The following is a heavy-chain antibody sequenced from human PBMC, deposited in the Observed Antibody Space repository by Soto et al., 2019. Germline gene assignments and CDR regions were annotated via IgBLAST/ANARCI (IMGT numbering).Heavy chain of an antibody. V-gene: IGHV3-30-3*01. CDR3: ARTRQPAAMGSYYYYYYGMDV. CDR1: GFTFSSYA. Sequence: GGSLRLSCAASGFTFSSYAMHWVRQAPGKGLEWVAVISYDGSNKYYADSVKGRFTISRDNSKNTLYLQMNSLRAEDTAVYYCARTRQPAAMGSYYYYYYGMDVWGQGTTVTVSS. CDR2: ISYDGSNK. J-gene: IGHJ6*02. D-gene: IGHD2-2*01.